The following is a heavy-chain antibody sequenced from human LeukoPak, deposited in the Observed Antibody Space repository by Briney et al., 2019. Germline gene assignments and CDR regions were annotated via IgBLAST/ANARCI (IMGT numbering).Heavy chain of an antibody. D-gene: IGHD5-18*01. Sequence: SETLSLTCAVYGGSFSGYYWSWLRQPPGKGLEWIGETNHSGSTNYNPSLKSRVTISVDTSKNQFSLKLSSVTAADTAVYYCARSVHTAMVTPFDYWGQGTLVTVSS. V-gene: IGHV4-34*01. CDR1: GGSFSGYY. CDR3: ARSVHTAMVTPFDY. J-gene: IGHJ4*02. CDR2: TNHSGST.